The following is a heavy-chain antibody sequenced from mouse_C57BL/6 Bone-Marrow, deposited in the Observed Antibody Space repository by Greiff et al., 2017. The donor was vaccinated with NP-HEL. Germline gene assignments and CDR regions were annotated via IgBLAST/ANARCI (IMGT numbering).Heavy chain of an antibody. J-gene: IGHJ2*01. D-gene: IGHD1-1*01. Sequence: EVQLQQSGPELVKPGASVKISCKASGYTFTDYYMNWVKQSHGKSLEWIGDINPNNGGTSYNQKFKGKATLTVDKSSSTAYMELRSLTSEVSAVYYDAHITTGVEGYWGQGTTLTVSS. CDR3: AHITTGVEGY. V-gene: IGHV1-26*01. CDR1: GYTFTDYY. CDR2: INPNNGGT.